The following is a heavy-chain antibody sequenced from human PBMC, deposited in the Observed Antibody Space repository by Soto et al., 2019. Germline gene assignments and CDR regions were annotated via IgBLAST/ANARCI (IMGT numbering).Heavy chain of an antibody. D-gene: IGHD6-19*01. J-gene: IGHJ4*02. CDR1: GGSVTGFY. CDR3: ARAPGLGVGHVDC. CDR2: IFHSGGS. V-gene: IGHV4-59*02. Sequence: PSETLSLTCTVSGGSVTGFYWSWIRQPPGKRLEWIGYIFHSGGSNYNPSLKSRVTISVDTSKSQVSLRLTSVTAAATAVYFWARAPGLGVGHVDCWGRGTLVTVSS.